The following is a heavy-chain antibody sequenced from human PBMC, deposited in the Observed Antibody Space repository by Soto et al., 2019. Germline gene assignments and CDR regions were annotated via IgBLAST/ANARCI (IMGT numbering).Heavy chain of an antibody. D-gene: IGHD1-1*01. V-gene: IGHV3-23*01. CDR1: GFTFSRYA. J-gene: IGHJ4*02. Sequence: GGFLRLSCVASGFTFSRYAMSWVRQAPGKGPEWVSEISDSGGSTYYADSVKGRFTISRDNSKNTLYLQMNSLRPEDTAVYYCAKSSWNHGDYWGQGTLVTVSS. CDR3: AKSSWNHGDY. CDR2: ISDSGGST.